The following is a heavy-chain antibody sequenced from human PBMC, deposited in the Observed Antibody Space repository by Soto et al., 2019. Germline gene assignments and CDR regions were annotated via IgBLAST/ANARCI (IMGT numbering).Heavy chain of an antibody. D-gene: IGHD6-13*01. CDR3: AAFPGIAAASDAFDI. J-gene: IGHJ3*02. CDR1: GGTFSSYA. CDR2: IIPIFGTA. V-gene: IGHV1-69*13. Sequence: ASVKVSCKASGGTFSSYAISWVRQAPGQGLEWMGGIIPIFGTANYAQKFQGRVTITADESTSTAYMELSSLRSEDTAVYYCAAFPGIAAASDAFDIWGQGTMVTVSS.